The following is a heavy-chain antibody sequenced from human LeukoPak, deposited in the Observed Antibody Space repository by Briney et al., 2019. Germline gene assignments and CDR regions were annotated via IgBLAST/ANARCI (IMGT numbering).Heavy chain of an antibody. CDR3: ARQGAFNY. Sequence: SETLSLTCTVSGGSISSSSYYWGWIRQPPGKGLEWIGSIYYSGSTYYNPSLKSRVTISVDTSKNQFSLKLSSVTAADTAVYYCARQGAFNYWGQGSLVTVSS. CDR1: GGSISSSSYY. V-gene: IGHV4-39*01. J-gene: IGHJ4*02. D-gene: IGHD3-16*01. CDR2: IYYSGST.